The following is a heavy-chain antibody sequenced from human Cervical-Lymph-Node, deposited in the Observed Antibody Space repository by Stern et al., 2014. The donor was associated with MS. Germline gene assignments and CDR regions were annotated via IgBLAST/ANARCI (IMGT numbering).Heavy chain of an antibody. CDR2: IIPILGIA. Sequence: VQLVESGAEVKKPGSSVKVSCKASGGTFSSYAISWVRQAPGQGLEWMGRIIPILGIANYAQKFQGRVTITADKSTSTAYMELSSLRSEDTAVYYCASEDGYHYSSSWYLLTHESGYYFDYWGQGTLVTVSS. J-gene: IGHJ4*02. CDR1: GGTFSSYA. V-gene: IGHV1-69*09. CDR3: ASEDGYHYSSSWYLLTHESGYYFDY. D-gene: IGHD6-13*01.